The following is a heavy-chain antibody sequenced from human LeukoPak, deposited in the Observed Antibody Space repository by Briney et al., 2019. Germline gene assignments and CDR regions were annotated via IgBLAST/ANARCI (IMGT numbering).Heavy chain of an antibody. J-gene: IGHJ6*04. CDR3: AELGITMIGGV. CDR2: ISSSGSTI. D-gene: IGHD3-10*02. Sequence: PGGSLRLSCAASGFTFSSYEMTWVRQAPARGLEWVSYISSSGSTIYYADSVKGRFTISRDNAKNSLYLQMNSLRAEDTAVYYCAELGITMIGGVWGKGTTVTISS. V-gene: IGHV3-48*03. CDR1: GFTFSSYE.